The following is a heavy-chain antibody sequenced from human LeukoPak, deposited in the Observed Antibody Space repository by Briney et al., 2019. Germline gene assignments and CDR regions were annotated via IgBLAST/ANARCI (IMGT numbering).Heavy chain of an antibody. CDR3: ARVRHYYDSSGYYYYAFDI. D-gene: IGHD3-22*01. V-gene: IGHV4-59*01. CDR2: IYYSGST. J-gene: IGHJ3*02. Sequence: SETLSLTCTVSGGSISSYCWSWIRQPPGKGLEWIGYIYYSGSTNYNPSLKSRVTISVDTSKNQFSLKLSSVTAADTAVYYCARVRHYYDSSGYYYYAFDIWGQGTMVTVSS. CDR1: GGSISSYC.